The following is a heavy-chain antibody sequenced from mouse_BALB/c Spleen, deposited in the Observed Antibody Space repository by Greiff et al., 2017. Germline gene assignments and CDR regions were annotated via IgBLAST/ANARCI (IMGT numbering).Heavy chain of an antibody. Sequence: QVQLQQPGAALVKPGASVKLSCKASGYTFTSYWMHWVKQRPGQGLGWIGEINPSNGRTNYNEKFKSKATLTVDKSSSTAYMQLSSLTSEDSAVYYCARDHYGSSFYAMDDWGQGTSVTASP. V-gene: IGHV1S81*02. J-gene: IGHJ4*01. CDR2: INPSNGRT. CDR1: GYTFTSYW. D-gene: IGHD1-1*01. CDR3: ARDHYGSSFYAMDD.